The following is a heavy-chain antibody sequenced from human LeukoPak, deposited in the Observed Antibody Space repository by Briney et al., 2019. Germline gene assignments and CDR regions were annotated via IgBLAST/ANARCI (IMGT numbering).Heavy chain of an antibody. J-gene: IGHJ3*02. CDR3: ARVVDTPMVLSGAFDI. D-gene: IGHD5-18*01. V-gene: IGHV3-21*01. Sequence: PGGSLRLSCAASGFTFSSNSMNWVRQAPGKGLEWVSFISTSSSYIYYADSVKGRFTISRDNAKNSLYLQMNSLRAEDTAVYYCARVVDTPMVLSGAFDIWGQGTVVTVSS. CDR2: ISTSSSYI. CDR1: GFTFSSNS.